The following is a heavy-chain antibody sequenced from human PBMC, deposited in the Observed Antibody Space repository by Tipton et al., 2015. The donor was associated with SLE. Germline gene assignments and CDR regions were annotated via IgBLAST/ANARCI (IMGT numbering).Heavy chain of an antibody. V-gene: IGHV5-51*01. CDR2: IYPGDSDT. CDR1: GYSFTSYW. CDR3: ASTWLDTAMVRAFDI. J-gene: IGHJ3*02. D-gene: IGHD5-18*01. Sequence: VQLVQSGAEVKKPGESLRISCKGSGYSFTSYWIGWVRQMPGKGLEWMGIIYPGDSDTRYSPSFQGQVTISADKSISTAYLQWSSLKASDTAMYYCASTWLDTAMVRAFDIWGQGTMVTVSS.